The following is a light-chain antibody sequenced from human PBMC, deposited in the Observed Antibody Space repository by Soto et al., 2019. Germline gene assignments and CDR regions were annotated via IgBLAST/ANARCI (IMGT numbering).Light chain of an antibody. J-gene: IGKJ3*01. CDR1: QTISTW. CDR2: DAS. CDR3: QQYSAYPFT. V-gene: IGKV1-5*01. Sequence: IQMTQSPSTLSASVRDRVTITCRASQTISTWLAWYQQKPGNAPKLLIYDASTLQSGVPSRFSGSASGTEFTLTISSLQPDDFATYYCQQYSAYPFTFGPGTKVDIK.